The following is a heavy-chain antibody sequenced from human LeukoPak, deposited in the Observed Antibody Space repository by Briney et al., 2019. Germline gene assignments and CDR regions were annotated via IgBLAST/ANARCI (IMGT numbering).Heavy chain of an antibody. CDR1: GGSISGYY. CDR2: IYTSGST. J-gene: IGHJ4*02. CDR3: ARRGSSGWWYYFHY. Sequence: SETLSLTCTVSGGSISGYYWSWIRQPPGKGLEWIGYIYTSGSTNYNPSLKSRVTIALDTSKNQFSLKLSSVTAADTAVYYCARRGSSGWWYYFHYWGQGTLVTVSS. D-gene: IGHD6-19*01. V-gene: IGHV4-4*09.